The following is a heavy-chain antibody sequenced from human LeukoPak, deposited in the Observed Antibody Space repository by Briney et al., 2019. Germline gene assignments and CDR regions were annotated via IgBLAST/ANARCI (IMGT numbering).Heavy chain of an antibody. D-gene: IGHD6-19*01. J-gene: IGHJ4*02. CDR2: ISYGGSNK. Sequence: GRSLRLSCAASGFTFSSYAMHWVRQAPGKGLEWVAVISYGGSNKYYADSVKGRFTISRDNSKNTLYLQMNSLRAEDTAVYYCARESGWFEDENLGDVLSQRRNYFDYWGQGTLVTVSS. CDR1: GFTFSSYA. V-gene: IGHV3-30*04. CDR3: ARESGWFEDENLGDVLSQRRNYFDY.